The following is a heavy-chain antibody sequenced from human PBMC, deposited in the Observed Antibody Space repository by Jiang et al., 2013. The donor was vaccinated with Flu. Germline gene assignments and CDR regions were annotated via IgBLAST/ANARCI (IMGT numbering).Heavy chain of an antibody. J-gene: IGHJ3*02. CDR2: IDPSDSYT. CDR1: GYSFTSYW. CDR3: ARVRYSYGYSRFGAFDI. Sequence: KGSGYSFTSYWISWVRQMPGKGLEWMGRIDPSDSYTNYSPPFQGHVTITADKSTSTAYMELSSLRSEDTAVYYCARVRYSYGYSRFGAFDIWGQGTMVTVSS. D-gene: IGHD5-18*01. V-gene: IGHV5-10-1*01.